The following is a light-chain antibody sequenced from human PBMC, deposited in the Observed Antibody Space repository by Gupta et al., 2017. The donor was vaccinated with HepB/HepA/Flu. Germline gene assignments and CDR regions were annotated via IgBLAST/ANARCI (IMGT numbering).Light chain of an antibody. CDR1: QSVSSY. J-gene: IGKJ4*01. Sequence: EIVMTQSPATLSVSPGERATLSCRASQSVSSYLAWYQQQPGQAPRLLIYGASTRATGIPARFSGSGSGTEFTLTISSLQSEDFAVYYCQQYNNWPPLTFGGGTKLEIK. V-gene: IGKV3-15*01. CDR2: GAS. CDR3: QQYNNWPPLT.